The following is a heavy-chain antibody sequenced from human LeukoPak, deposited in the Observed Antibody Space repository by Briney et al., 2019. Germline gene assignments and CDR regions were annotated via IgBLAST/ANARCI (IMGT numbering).Heavy chain of an antibody. CDR3: ARERGYCTNGVCPSEAFDI. D-gene: IGHD2-8*01. J-gene: IGHJ3*02. Sequence: ASVTVSCKASGYSFTGYYMHWVRQAPGQGLEWMGWINPDSGGTNYAQKFQGRVTMTRDTSISTAYMELSRLRSDDTAVYYCARERGYCTNGVCPSEAFDIWGQGAMVTVPS. CDR1: GYSFTGYY. V-gene: IGHV1-2*02. CDR2: INPDSGGT.